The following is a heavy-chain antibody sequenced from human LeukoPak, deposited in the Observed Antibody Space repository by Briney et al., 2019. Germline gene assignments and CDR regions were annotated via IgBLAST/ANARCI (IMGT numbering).Heavy chain of an antibody. CDR1: GFSFSTSW. CDR3: ARAAGHYFDY. D-gene: IGHD3-10*01. Sequence: GGSLRLSCEASGFSFSTSWMTWVRQAPGKGLEWVANIRADGGEIYYVDSVKGRFTVSRDNGKNSLYLQMNSLRVEDTAVYYCARAAGHYFDYWGQGSLVTVSS. CDR2: IRADGGEI. J-gene: IGHJ4*02. V-gene: IGHV3-7*01.